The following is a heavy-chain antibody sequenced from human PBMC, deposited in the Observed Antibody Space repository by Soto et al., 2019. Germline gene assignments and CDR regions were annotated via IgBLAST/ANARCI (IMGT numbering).Heavy chain of an antibody. D-gene: IGHD2-21*01. CDR3: ARDRGSDDPIDY. Sequence: QVQLVESGGGVVQPGRSLRLSCGASGFTLSSYGMHWVRQAPGKGLEWVAVIWHDGSKKYYADSVKGRFTISRDNSKNTLDLQMNNLRAEDTAVYYCARDRGSDDPIDYWGQGTLVNVSS. CDR1: GFTLSSYG. V-gene: IGHV3-33*01. J-gene: IGHJ4*02. CDR2: IWHDGSKK.